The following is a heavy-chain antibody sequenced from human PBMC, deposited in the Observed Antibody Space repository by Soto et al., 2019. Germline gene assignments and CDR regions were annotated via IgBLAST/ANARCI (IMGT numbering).Heavy chain of an antibody. CDR3: ARGFLEWSLVPSCPPTYYYYYYMDV. CDR1: VFTFSSFW. J-gene: IGHJ6*03. D-gene: IGHD3-3*01. V-gene: IGHV3-7*01. CDR2: IKQDGSKK. Sequence: PGGSLRLSCAASVFTFSSFWMSWVRQAPGKGLEWVANIKQDGSKKYYVDSVKGRFTISRDNAKNSLYLQMNSLRAEDTAVYYCARGFLEWSLVPSCPPTYYYYYYMDVWGKGTTVTVSS.